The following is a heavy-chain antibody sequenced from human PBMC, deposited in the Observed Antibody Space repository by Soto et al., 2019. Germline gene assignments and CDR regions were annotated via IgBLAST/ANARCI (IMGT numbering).Heavy chain of an antibody. J-gene: IGHJ4*02. CDR3: AREGIAVAGQVDY. Sequence: QVQLVQSGAEVKKPGSSVKVSCKASGGTFSSYTISWVRQAPGQGLEWMGRIIPILGIANYAQKFQGRVTXTXDXXTSTAYMELSSLRSEDTAVYYCAREGIAVAGQVDYWGQGTLVTVSS. D-gene: IGHD6-19*01. CDR1: GGTFSSYT. CDR2: IIPILGIA. V-gene: IGHV1-69*08.